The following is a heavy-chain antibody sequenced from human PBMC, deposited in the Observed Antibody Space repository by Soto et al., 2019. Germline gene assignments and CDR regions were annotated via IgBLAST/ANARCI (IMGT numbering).Heavy chain of an antibody. CDR1: GFSVSINY. CDR2: IYSGGTT. Sequence: ELQLVESGGGLVLPGGSLRLSCAASGFSVSINYVNWVRQAPGKGLEWVSVIYSGGTTHYADSVKGRFTISRDTSKNTLYLQMNSLRVEDTAVYYCAGDSTDGDFVDAFEVWGQGTMVTVSS. D-gene: IGHD4-17*01. CDR3: AGDSTDGDFVDAFEV. J-gene: IGHJ3*01. V-gene: IGHV3-66*01.